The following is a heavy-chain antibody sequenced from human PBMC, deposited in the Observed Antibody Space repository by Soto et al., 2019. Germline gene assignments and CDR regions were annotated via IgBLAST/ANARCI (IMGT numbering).Heavy chain of an antibody. V-gene: IGHV4-34*01. Sequence: PSETLSLTCAVYGGSISGYYWSWIRQPPGKGLEWIGEINHSGSTNYNPSLKSRVTISVDTSKNQFSLKLSSVTAADTAVYYCARALYYYGSGSNYWGQGTLVTVSS. J-gene: IGHJ4*02. CDR3: ARALYYYGSGSNY. D-gene: IGHD3-10*01. CDR1: GGSISGYY. CDR2: INHSGST.